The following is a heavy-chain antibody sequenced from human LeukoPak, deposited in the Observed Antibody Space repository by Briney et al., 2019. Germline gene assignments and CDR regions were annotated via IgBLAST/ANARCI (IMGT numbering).Heavy chain of an antibody. Sequence: EASVKVSCKASGYTFTSYGISWVRQAPGQGLEWMGLISAYNGNTDYAQKLQGRVTMTTDTYTSTAYMELRSLRSDDTAVYYCARGSLARGFDYWGQGTLVTVSS. V-gene: IGHV1-18*01. CDR3: ARGSLARGFDY. J-gene: IGHJ4*02. CDR1: GYTFTSYG. CDR2: ISAYNGNT. D-gene: IGHD1-26*01.